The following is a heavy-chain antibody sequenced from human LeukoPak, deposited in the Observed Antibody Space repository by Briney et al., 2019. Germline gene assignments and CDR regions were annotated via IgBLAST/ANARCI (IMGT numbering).Heavy chain of an antibody. D-gene: IGHD2-15*01. CDR1: GFTFSSYG. Sequence: GGSLRLSCAASGFTFSSYGMHWVRQAPGKGLEWVAVISYDGSNKYYADSVKGRFTISRDNSKNTLYLQMNSLRAEDTAVYYCARRSVAAIDYWGQGTLVTVSS. CDR2: ISYDGSNK. CDR3: ARRSVAAIDY. J-gene: IGHJ4*02. V-gene: IGHV3-30*03.